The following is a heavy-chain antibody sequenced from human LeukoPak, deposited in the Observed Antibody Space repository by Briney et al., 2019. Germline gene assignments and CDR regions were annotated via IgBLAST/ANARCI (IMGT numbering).Heavy chain of an antibody. CDR3: AKEAGYSGYDYPDY. CDR1: GFTFSSYA. D-gene: IGHD5-12*01. Sequence: PGGSLRLSCAASGFTFSSYAMTWVRQAPGMGLEWVSGISGSGDSTYYADSVKGRFTISRDNSKNTLYLQMNSLRAEDTAVYYCAKEAGYSGYDYPDYWGQGTLVTVSS. V-gene: IGHV3-23*01. CDR2: ISGSGDST. J-gene: IGHJ4*02.